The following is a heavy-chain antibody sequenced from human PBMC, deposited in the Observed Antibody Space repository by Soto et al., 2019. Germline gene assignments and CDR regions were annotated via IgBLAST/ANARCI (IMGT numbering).Heavy chain of an antibody. Sequence: QVQLVQSGAEVKKPGASVKVSCKTSGYTFTNYDINWVRQATGQGLEWMGWTNPKSGYTGSAQKFQGRGTMTRDSSTRTAYMELHSLTSEDTAVYFCARTAGDLDYWGQGTLITVSS. CDR3: ARTAGDLDY. D-gene: IGHD4-17*01. V-gene: IGHV1-8*01. J-gene: IGHJ4*02. CDR2: TNPKSGYT. CDR1: GYTFTNYD.